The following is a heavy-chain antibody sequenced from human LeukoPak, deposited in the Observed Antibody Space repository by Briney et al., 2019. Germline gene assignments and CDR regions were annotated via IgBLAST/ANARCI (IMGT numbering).Heavy chain of an antibody. CDR2: INTDGSST. CDR3: ARDSHDFWLRAHYYYYYYMDV. V-gene: IGHV3-74*01. J-gene: IGHJ6*03. CDR1: GFTFSSYW. Sequence: GGSLRLSCAASGFTFSSYWMHWVRQAPGKGLVWVSRINTDGSSTSYADSVKGRFTISRDNAKNTLYLQMNSLRAEDTAVYYCARDSHDFWLRAHYYYYYYMDVWGKGTTVTVSS. D-gene: IGHD3-3*01.